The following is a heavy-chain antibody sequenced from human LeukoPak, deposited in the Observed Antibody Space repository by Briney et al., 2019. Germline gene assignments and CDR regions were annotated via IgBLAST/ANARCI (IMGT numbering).Heavy chain of an antibody. D-gene: IGHD1-26*01. CDR1: GGAIRSTNW. Sequence: SETLSLTCGVSGGAIRSTNWWSWVRQPPGQGLEWIGEISLSGQTNFNPSLNGRVTMSLDESRNQLSLKLTSVTAADTAIYYCSRESGAFCPSGYWGEGTLVIVPP. CDR2: ISLSGQT. J-gene: IGHJ4*02. CDR3: SRESGAFCPSGY. V-gene: IGHV4/OR15-8*02.